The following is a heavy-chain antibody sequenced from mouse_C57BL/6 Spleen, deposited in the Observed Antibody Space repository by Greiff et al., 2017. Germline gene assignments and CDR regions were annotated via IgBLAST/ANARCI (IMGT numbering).Heavy chain of an antibody. V-gene: IGHV1-52*01. J-gene: IGHJ4*01. CDR1: GYTFTSYW. Sequence: QVQLKQPGAELVRPGSSVKLSCKASGYTFTSYWMHWVKQRPIQGLEWIGKIDPSDSETHYNQKFKDKATLTVDKSSSTAYMQLSSLTSEDSAVYYCAREGYYGGRYAMDYWGQGTSVTVSS. CDR3: AREGYYGGRYAMDY. CDR2: IDPSDSET. D-gene: IGHD1-1*01.